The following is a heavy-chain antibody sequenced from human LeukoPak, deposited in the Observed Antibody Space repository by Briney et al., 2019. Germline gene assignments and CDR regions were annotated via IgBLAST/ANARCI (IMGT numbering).Heavy chain of an antibody. Sequence: ASVKVSCKVSGYTLTELSMHWVRQAPGKGLEWMGGFDPEDGETIYAQKFQGRVTMTEDTSTDTAYTELSSLRSEDTAVYYCATVPYYYDSSGYSYYYYMDVWGKGTTVTVSS. CDR2: FDPEDGET. CDR1: GYTLTELS. V-gene: IGHV1-24*01. D-gene: IGHD3-22*01. J-gene: IGHJ6*03. CDR3: ATVPYYYDSSGYSYYYYMDV.